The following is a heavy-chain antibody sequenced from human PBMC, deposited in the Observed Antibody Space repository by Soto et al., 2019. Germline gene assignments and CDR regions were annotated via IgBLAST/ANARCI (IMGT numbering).Heavy chain of an antibody. CDR2: ISAYNGNT. V-gene: IGHV1-18*01. CDR3: ARDPLRDYVWGSYRSDY. J-gene: IGHJ4*02. D-gene: IGHD3-16*02. CDR1: RYTFTSYG. Sequence: SVEVSFKASRYTFTSYGISWVRQAPGQGLEWMGWISAYNGNTNYAQKLQGRVTMTTDTSTSTAYMELGSLRSDDTAVYYCARDPLRDYVWGSYRSDYWGQGTLVTVSS.